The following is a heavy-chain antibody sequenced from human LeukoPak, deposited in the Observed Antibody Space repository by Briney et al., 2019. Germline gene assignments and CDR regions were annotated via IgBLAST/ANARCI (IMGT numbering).Heavy chain of an antibody. J-gene: IGHJ5*02. CDR1: GGSISSYY. CDR3: ARDLDYGDYGGWFDP. CDR2: IYTSGST. D-gene: IGHD4-17*01. V-gene: IGHV4-4*07. Sequence: SETLSLTCTVSGGSISSYYWSWIRQPAGKGLEWIGRIYTSGSTNYNPSLKSRVTISVDKSKNQFSLKLSSVTAADTAVYYCARDLDYGDYGGWFDPWGQGTLVTVSS.